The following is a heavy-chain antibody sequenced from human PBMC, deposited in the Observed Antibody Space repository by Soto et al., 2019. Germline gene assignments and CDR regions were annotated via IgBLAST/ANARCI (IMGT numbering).Heavy chain of an antibody. D-gene: IGHD4-17*01. J-gene: IGHJ4*02. V-gene: IGHV4-34*01. Sequence: SSGTLALTCAVFGGVLSGYYWSWIRPPPGKGLEWIGEINHSGSTNYNPSLKSRVTISVDTSKNQFSLKLSSVTAADTAVYYCASSCGDYACMSPHDCWGQGTLVTVSS. CDR3: ASSCGDYACMSPHDC. CDR2: INHSGST. CDR1: GGVLSGYY.